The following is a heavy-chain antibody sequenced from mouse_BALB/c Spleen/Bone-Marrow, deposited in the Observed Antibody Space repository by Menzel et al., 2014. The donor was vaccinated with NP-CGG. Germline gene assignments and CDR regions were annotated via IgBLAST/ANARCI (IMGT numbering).Heavy chain of an antibody. Sequence: EVQLVESGAELVKPGASVKLSCTASGFYIKDTYMHWVKQRPEQGLEWIGRIDPANGNTKYDPTFQGKATITADTSSNTSYVRLSSLTSEDTAGYYCARNTQFADWGQGTLVTVSA. CDR3: ARNTQFAD. J-gene: IGHJ3*01. CDR2: IDPANGNT. V-gene: IGHV14-3*02. CDR1: GFYIKDTY. D-gene: IGHD5-1-1*01.